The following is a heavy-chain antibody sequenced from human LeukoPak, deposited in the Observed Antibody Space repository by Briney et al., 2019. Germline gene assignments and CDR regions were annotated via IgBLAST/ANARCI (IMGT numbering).Heavy chain of an antibody. D-gene: IGHD1-26*01. CDR3: ARDLSGSLYYYYYGMDV. V-gene: IGHV1-18*01. J-gene: IGHJ6*02. CDR2: ISAYNGNT. Sequence: ASVKVSCKASGYTFTSYGISWVRQAPGQGLEWMGWISAYNGNTNYAQKLQGRVTMTTDTSTSTAYMELRSLRSDDTAVYYCARDLSGSLYYYYYGMDVWGQGTTVTVS. CDR1: GYTFTSYG.